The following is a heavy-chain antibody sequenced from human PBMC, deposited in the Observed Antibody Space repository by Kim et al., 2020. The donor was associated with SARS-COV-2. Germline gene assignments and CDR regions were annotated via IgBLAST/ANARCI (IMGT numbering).Heavy chain of an antibody. J-gene: IGHJ4*02. CDR3: ARVRVDYGDYFDY. CDR1: GFTVSSNY. V-gene: IGHV3-53*03. D-gene: IGHD4-17*01. Sequence: GGSLRLSCAASGFTVSSNYMSWVRQAPGKGLEWDSVIYSGGSTYYADSVKGRFTISRDNSKNTLYLPMNSLRAEDTAVYYCARVRVDYGDYFDYWGQGTLVTVSS. CDR2: IYSGGST.